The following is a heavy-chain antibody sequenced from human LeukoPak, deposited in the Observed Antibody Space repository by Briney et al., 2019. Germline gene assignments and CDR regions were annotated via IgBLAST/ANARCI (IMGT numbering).Heavy chain of an antibody. Sequence: SETLSLTCTVSGYSISSGYYWGWIRQPPGKGLEWIGSIYHSGSTYYNPSLKSRVTISVDTSKNQFSLKLSSVTAADTAVYYCAYAYCGGDCYRRVFDYWGQGTLVTVSS. D-gene: IGHD2-21*02. CDR3: AYAYCGGDCYRRVFDY. CDR1: GYSISSGYY. V-gene: IGHV4-38-2*02. J-gene: IGHJ4*02. CDR2: IYHSGST.